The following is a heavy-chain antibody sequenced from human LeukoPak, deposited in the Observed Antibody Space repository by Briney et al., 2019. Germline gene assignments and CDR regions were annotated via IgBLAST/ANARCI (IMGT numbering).Heavy chain of an antibody. D-gene: IGHD3-10*01. Sequence: SETLSLTCAVYGGSFSGYYWSWIRQPPGKGLEWIGEINHSGSTNYNPSLKSRVTTSVDTSKNQFSLKLSSVTAADTAVYYCARGPSLLWFGEFPNYFDYWGQGTLVTVSS. CDR3: ARGPSLLWFGEFPNYFDY. CDR2: INHSGST. J-gene: IGHJ4*02. V-gene: IGHV4-34*01. CDR1: GGSFSGYY.